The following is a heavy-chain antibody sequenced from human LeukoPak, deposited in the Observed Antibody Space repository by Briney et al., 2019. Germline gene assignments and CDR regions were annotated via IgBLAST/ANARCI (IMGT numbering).Heavy chain of an antibody. Sequence: SVKFSCKASGCTFSSYAISWVRQAPGQGLELMGGIIPIIGTVNYAQKFQGRVTITADKATSTAYMDLSSLKSEDTAVYYCARDYFWEQYYFDSWGQGTLVTVSS. CDR1: GCTFSSYA. CDR3: ARDYFWEQYYFDS. V-gene: IGHV1-69*06. D-gene: IGHD3-16*01. J-gene: IGHJ4*02. CDR2: IIPIIGTV.